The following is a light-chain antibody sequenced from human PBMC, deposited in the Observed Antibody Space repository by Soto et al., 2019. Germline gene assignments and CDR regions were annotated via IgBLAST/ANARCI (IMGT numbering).Light chain of an antibody. V-gene: IGKV3-11*01. CDR1: QSLNTD. Sequence: EILLTQSPASLSVSPRESATLSCRASQSLNTDLAWSQQKPGQAPRLLLYGTSTRATGTPTRFSGSGSGTDFTLTISSLEPEDFAVYYCQQRSNWPITFGQGTRLEIK. J-gene: IGKJ5*01. CDR2: GTS. CDR3: QQRSNWPIT.